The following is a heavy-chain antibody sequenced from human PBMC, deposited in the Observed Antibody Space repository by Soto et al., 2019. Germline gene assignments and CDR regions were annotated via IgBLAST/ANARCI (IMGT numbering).Heavy chain of an antibody. CDR3: AITSRDGYIY. CDR1: GGCSSSSSYY. V-gene: IGHV4-39*01. CDR2: IYYSGST. Sequence: SLTLSLTRTVGGGCSSSSSYYWGWIRQPPGKGLEWIGSIYYSGSTYYNPSLKSRVTISVDTSKNQFSLKLSSVTAADTDVYYCAITSRDGYIYWRQGTLVPVSS. D-gene: IGHD5-12*01. J-gene: IGHJ4*02.